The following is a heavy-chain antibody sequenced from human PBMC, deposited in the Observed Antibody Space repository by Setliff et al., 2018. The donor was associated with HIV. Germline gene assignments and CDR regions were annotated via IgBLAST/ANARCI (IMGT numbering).Heavy chain of an antibody. CDR3: ARDRYDSSGYYYGYYFDY. CDR1: GGSISSYY. V-gene: IGHV4-4*07. J-gene: IGHJ4*02. CDR2: IYTSGST. Sequence: SETLSLTCTVSGGSISSYYWSWIRQPAGKGLEWIGRIYTSGSTNYNPSLKSRVTMSVDTSKNQFSLKLSPVTAADTAVYYCARDRYDSSGYYYGYYFDYWGQGTLVTVSS. D-gene: IGHD3-22*01.